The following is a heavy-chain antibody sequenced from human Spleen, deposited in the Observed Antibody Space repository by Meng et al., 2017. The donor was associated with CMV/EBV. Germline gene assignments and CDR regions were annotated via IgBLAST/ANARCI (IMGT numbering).Heavy chain of an antibody. Sequence: SVKVSCKASGYIFTTYGISWVRQAPGQGLEWMGGIIPIFGTTNYAQKFQGRVTITTDESTSTAYMELSSLRSEDTAFFYCATSTISTTKRLLYYYYVMDVWGQGTTVTVSS. V-gene: IGHV1-69*05. J-gene: IGHJ6*02. CDR2: IIPIFGTT. CDR3: ATSTISTTKRLLYYYYVMDV. CDR1: GYIFTTYG. D-gene: IGHD2/OR15-2a*01.